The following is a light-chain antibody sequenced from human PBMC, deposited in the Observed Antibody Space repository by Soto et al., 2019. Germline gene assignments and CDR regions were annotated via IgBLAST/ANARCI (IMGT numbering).Light chain of an antibody. CDR2: GAS. V-gene: IGKV3-20*01. J-gene: IGKJ1*01. CDR3: QQYGSSRT. Sequence: VVTQSAGTLSASAGERATLSCRASQSVSSSYLAWYQQKPGQAPRLLIYGASSRATGIPDRFSGSGSGTDFTLTISRLEPEDFAVYYCQQYGSSRTFGLGTKVDI. CDR1: QSVSSSY.